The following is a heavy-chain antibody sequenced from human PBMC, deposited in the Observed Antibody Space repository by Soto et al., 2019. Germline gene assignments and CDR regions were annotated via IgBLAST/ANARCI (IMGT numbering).Heavy chain of an antibody. CDR2: IFSDVEQ. D-gene: IGHD3-10*01. Sequence: QVTLKGSGPVLVQATETLTLTCNVSGLSLTNVHKGVAWISPPPGKTLQWLANIFSDVEQSCKSSLKKRLTVSKDTSKRKVVVVMTTVASVGTAAYVCARISRRFGASHFDIGGQASAVIVSS. CDR1: GLSLTNVHKG. V-gene: IGHV2-26*01. CDR3: ARISRRFGASHFDI. J-gene: IGHJ4*02.